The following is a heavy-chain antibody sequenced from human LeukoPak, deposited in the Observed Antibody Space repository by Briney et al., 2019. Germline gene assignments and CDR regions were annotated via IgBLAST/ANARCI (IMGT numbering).Heavy chain of an antibody. CDR3: ASGRYYYDSSGYYWDYYFDY. Sequence: ASVKVSCKASGYTFTSYDINWVRQATGQGLEWMGWMNPNSGNTGYAQKFQGRVTMTRNTSISTAYMELSSLRSEDTAVYYCASGRYYYDSSGYYWDYYFDYWGQGTLVTVSS. CDR1: GYTFTSYD. J-gene: IGHJ4*02. CDR2: MNPNSGNT. D-gene: IGHD3-22*01. V-gene: IGHV1-8*01.